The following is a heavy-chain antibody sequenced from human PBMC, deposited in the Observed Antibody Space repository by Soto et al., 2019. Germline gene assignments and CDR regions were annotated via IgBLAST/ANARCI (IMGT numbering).Heavy chain of an antibody. CDR3: ARGLGDYYGSGSYAEPDWYFDL. V-gene: IGHV4-34*01. CDR1: GGSFSGYY. J-gene: IGHJ2*01. Sequence: PSETLSLTCAVYGGSFSGYYWSWIRQPPGKGLEWIGEINHSGSTNYNPSLKSRVTISVDTSKNQFSLKLSSVTAADTAVYYCARGLGDYYGSGSYAEPDWYFDLWGRGTLVTVSS. CDR2: INHSGST. D-gene: IGHD3-10*01.